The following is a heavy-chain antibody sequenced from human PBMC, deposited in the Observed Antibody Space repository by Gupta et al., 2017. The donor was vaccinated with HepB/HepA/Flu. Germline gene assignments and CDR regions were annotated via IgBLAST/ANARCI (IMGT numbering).Heavy chain of an antibody. CDR1: GFTLSRYA. V-gene: IGHV3-23*01. CDR2: SSVSGGTT. D-gene: IGHD2-8*01. Sequence: EVLLLESGGGLVQPGGSLRRSCAASGFTLSRYAMSWVRQAPGKALEWVSTSSVSGGTTYYADSVKGRLTISRDTSKNMLYLQVDNLRADDTAVYYCAKGAPNYYYYMDLGGTGTTVIVSS. CDR3: AKGAPNYYYYMDL. J-gene: IGHJ6*03.